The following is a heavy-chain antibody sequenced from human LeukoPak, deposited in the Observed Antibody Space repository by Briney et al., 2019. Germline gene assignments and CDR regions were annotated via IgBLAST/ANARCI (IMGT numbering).Heavy chain of an antibody. CDR3: ARAHTSTVTWYYYYYYMDV. Sequence: SVKVSCKASGGTFSSHAISWVRQAPGQGLEWMGGIIPIFGTANYAQKFQGRVTITTDESTSTAYMELSSLRSEDTAVYYCARAHTSTVTWYYYYYYMDVWGKGTTVTVSS. CDR1: GGTFSSHA. D-gene: IGHD4-17*01. J-gene: IGHJ6*03. CDR2: IIPIFGTA. V-gene: IGHV1-69*05.